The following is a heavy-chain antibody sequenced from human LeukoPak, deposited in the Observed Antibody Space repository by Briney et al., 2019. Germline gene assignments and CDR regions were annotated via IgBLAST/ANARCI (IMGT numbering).Heavy chain of an antibody. V-gene: IGHV3-23*01. CDR3: AKERQTGDYFTSDF. D-gene: IGHD4-17*01. Sequence: GGSLRLSCAASGFSFSTYAMSWVRQAPGKGLEWVSGVNGNGGSTSYADSVKGRFTIFRDNSKNTVYLQMNSLRADDTAVYYCAKERQTGDYFTSDFWGQGTLVTVSS. CDR1: GFSFSTYA. CDR2: VNGNGGST. J-gene: IGHJ4*02.